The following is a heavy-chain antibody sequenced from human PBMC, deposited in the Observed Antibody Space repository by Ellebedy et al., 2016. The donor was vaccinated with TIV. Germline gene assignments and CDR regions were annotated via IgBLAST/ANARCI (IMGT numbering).Heavy chain of an antibody. V-gene: IGHV4-4*07. D-gene: IGHD3-22*01. CDR3: ARDRYYDKYDFDY. CDR1: GPSITSYY. Sequence: SETLSLTXTVSGPSITSYYWSCIWQPAGKGPEWIGRISPSGSTNANPSLQSRLTISVDKSKNHFSLRLASVAAADTAVYYCARDRYYDKYDFDYWGQGIPVTVTS. J-gene: IGHJ4*02. CDR2: ISPSGST.